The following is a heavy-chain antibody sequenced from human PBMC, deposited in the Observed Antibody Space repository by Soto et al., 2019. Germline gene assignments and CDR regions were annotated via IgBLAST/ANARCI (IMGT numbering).Heavy chain of an antibody. CDR2: ISYDGSNK. Sequence: QVQLVESGGGVVQPGRSLRLSCAASGFTFSSYGMHWVRQAPGKGLEWVAVISYDGSNKYYADSVKGRFTISRDNSKNTLYLQMNSLRAEDKAVYYCAKELTPGWGYYYGLDVWGQGSTVTVSS. J-gene: IGHJ6*02. CDR1: GFTFSSYG. D-gene: IGHD2-15*01. V-gene: IGHV3-30*18. CDR3: AKELTPGWGYYYGLDV.